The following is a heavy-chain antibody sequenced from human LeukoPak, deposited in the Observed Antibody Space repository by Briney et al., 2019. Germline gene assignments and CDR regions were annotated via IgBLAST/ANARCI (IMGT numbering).Heavy chain of an antibody. CDR3: ARLVWLGESPGSWFDS. J-gene: IGHJ5*01. CDR1: GGSITSHF. D-gene: IGHD3-10*01. CDR2: IQYSGST. V-gene: IGHV4-59*11. Sequence: PSETLSLTCSVSGGSITSHFWSWIRQPPGKGLEWIGYIQYSGSTNYNPSLKSRVTISPDTSKNQLFLKLNSVTAADTAVYYCARLVWLGESPGSWFDSWGQGTLVTVSS.